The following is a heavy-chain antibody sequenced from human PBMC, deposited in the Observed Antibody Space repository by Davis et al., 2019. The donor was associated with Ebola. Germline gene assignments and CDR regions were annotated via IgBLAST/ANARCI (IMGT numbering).Heavy chain of an antibody. D-gene: IGHD6-19*01. Sequence: GESLKISCAASGFPLSGYDMNWVRQAPGKGLQWVAVIWADGSNKYYADSVKGRFTISRDNSKNTLYLQMNSLRAEDTAVYYCSTTPQYSSGQNKPFDYWGQGTLVTVSS. CDR3: STTPQYSSGQNKPFDY. CDR2: IWADGSNK. CDR1: GFPLSGYD. V-gene: IGHV3-33*01. J-gene: IGHJ4*02.